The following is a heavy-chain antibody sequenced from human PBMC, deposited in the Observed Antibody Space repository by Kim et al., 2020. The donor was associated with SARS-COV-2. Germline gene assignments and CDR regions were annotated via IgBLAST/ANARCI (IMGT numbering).Heavy chain of an antibody. V-gene: IGHV3-21*01. CDR2: ISSSSSYI. CDR3: ARCNYYDSSGYFRVGAFDI. J-gene: IGHJ3*02. D-gene: IGHD3-22*01. Sequence: GGSLRLSCAASGFTFSSYSMNWVRQAPGKGLEWVSSISSSSSYIYYADSVKGRFTISRDNAKNSLYLQMNSLRAEDTAVYYCARCNYYDSSGYFRVGAFDIWGQGTMVTVSS. CDR1: GFTFSSYS.